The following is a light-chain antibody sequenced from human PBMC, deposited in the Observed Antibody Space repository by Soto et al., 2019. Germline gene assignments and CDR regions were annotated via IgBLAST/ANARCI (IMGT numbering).Light chain of an antibody. V-gene: IGKV3-15*01. J-gene: IGKJ1*01. CDR3: HQYNYWPT. Sequence: ENVMAQSPATFPLTQRERATLSFRASQSVSSNLAWYQQKPGQSPRLLIYGASTRATGIPVRFSGSGSGTEFTLTISSLQSEDFAVYYCHQYNYWPTFGQGTKVDI. CDR1: QSVSSN. CDR2: GAS.